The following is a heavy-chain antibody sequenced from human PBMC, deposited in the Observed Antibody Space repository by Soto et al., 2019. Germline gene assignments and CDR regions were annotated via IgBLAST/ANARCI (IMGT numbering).Heavy chain of an antibody. CDR3: AKRGWEGYCSGGSCYGAHFDAFDI. D-gene: IGHD2-15*01. CDR2: ISGSGGST. CDR1: GFTFSSYA. V-gene: IGHV3-23*01. Sequence: GGSLRLSCAASGFTFSSYAMSWVRQAPGKGLEWVSAISGSGGSTYYADSVKGRFTISRDNSKNTLYLQMNSLRAEDTAVYYCAKRGWEGYCSGGSCYGAHFDAFDIWGQGTMVTVSS. J-gene: IGHJ3*02.